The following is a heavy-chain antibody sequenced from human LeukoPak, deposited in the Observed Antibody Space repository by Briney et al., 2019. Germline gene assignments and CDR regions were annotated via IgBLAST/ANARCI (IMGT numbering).Heavy chain of an antibody. CDR1: GFTFSSYS. V-gene: IGHV3-21*01. J-gene: IGHJ4*02. CDR2: ISSSSSYI. D-gene: IGHD6-13*01. CDR3: ARGNAAARGFDY. Sequence: PGGSLRLSCAASGFTFSSYSMNWVRQAPGKGLGWVSSISSSSSYIYYADSVKGRFTISRDNAKNSLYLKMNSLRAEDTAVYYCARGNAAARGFDYWGQGTLVTVSS.